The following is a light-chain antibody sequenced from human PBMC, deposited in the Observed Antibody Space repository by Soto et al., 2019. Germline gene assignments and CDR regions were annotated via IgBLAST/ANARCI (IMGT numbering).Light chain of an antibody. Sequence: DIVMTQSPLSLPVTPGEPASISCRSSQSLLHNNGYNYLDWYLQKPGQSPQLLIYLGSNRASGVPDRFSGSGSGTDFTLKISRVEAKDVGVYYCMQSLQTPKTFGQGTKVEIK. CDR2: LGS. V-gene: IGKV2-28*01. J-gene: IGKJ1*01. CDR3: MQSLQTPKT. CDR1: QSLLHNNGYNY.